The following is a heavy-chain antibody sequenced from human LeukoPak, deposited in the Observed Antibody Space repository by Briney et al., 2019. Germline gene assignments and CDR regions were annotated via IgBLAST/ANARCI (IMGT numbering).Heavy chain of an antibody. CDR2: ISGSGGST. Sequence: GGSLRLSCAASGFTFSSYWMSWVRQAPGKGLEWVSAISGSGGSTYYADSVKGRFTISRDNSKNTLYLQMNSLRAEDTAVYYCAKDHERDYGSGSYLFDYWGQGTLVTVSS. CDR1: GFTFSSYW. D-gene: IGHD3-10*01. CDR3: AKDHERDYGSGSYLFDY. J-gene: IGHJ4*02. V-gene: IGHV3-23*01.